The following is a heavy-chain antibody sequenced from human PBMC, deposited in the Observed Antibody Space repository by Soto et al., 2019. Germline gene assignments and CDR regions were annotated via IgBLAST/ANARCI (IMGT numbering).Heavy chain of an antibody. J-gene: IGHJ5*02. V-gene: IGHV1-2*02. CDR1: GFSFTGYY. CDR2: INAHSGGT. Sequence: AAVKVSCKAAGFSFTGYYRHWLRQAPGQVLEWMGWINAHSGGTEYAQKFQGRVTLTRETSIATAYLTLTSLTSDDTALYYCAKDLTRQLAYWLDPWGQGTQATV. CDR3: AKDLTRQLAYWLDP. D-gene: IGHD6-6*01.